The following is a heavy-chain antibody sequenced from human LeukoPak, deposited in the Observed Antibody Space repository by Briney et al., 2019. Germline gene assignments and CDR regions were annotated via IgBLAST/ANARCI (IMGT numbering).Heavy chain of an antibody. J-gene: IGHJ4*02. CDR2: IYPGDSDT. CDR1: GYSFTSYW. Sequence: GESLKISCKGSGYSFTSYWIGWVRQMPGKGLEWMGIIYPGDSDTRYSPSFQGQVTISADKSISTAYLQWSSLKASDTALYFCARNTHLISRYWYFDYWGQGTLVTVSS. D-gene: IGHD1-14*01. CDR3: ARNTHLISRYWYFDY. V-gene: IGHV5-51*01.